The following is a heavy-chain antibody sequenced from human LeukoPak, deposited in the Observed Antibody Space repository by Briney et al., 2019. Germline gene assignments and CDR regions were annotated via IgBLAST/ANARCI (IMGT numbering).Heavy chain of an antibody. J-gene: IGHJ4*02. CDR1: GLTFSSYS. CDR3: AKDSGSSGFMDY. Sequence: GGSLRLSCAASGLTFSSYSMNWVRQAPGKGLEWVAFIRYDGSNKYYADSVKGRFTISRDNSKNTLYLQMNSLRAEDTAVYYCAKDSGSSGFMDYWGQGTLVTVSS. CDR2: IRYDGSNK. D-gene: IGHD3-22*01. V-gene: IGHV3-30*02.